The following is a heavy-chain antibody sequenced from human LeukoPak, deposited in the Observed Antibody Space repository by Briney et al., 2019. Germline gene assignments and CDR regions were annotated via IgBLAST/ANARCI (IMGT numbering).Heavy chain of an antibody. CDR2: ISSSSSYI. CDR3: ARDRAAGTWDY. Sequence: GGSLRLSCAASEFTFSGYSMNWVRQAPGKGLEWVSSISSSSSYIYYADSVKGRFTISRDNAKNSLYLQMNSLRAEDTAVYYCARDRAAGTWDYWGQGTLVTVSS. CDR1: EFTFSGYS. D-gene: IGHD6-13*01. J-gene: IGHJ4*02. V-gene: IGHV3-21*01.